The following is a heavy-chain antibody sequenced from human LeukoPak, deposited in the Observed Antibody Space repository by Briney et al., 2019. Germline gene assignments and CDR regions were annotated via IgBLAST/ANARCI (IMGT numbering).Heavy chain of an antibody. J-gene: IGHJ4*02. CDR3: ARELGGDRDY. CDR1: GFTFSMSW. CDR2: INPDGSST. V-gene: IGHV3-74*01. D-gene: IGHD2-21*02. Sequence: GGSLRLCCAASGFTFSMSWIHWVRQAPGKGLVWVSRINPDGSSTRHADSVKGRFTISRDNAKNTLYLQMDRLRAEDTAVYYCARELGGDRDYWGQGTLVIVSS.